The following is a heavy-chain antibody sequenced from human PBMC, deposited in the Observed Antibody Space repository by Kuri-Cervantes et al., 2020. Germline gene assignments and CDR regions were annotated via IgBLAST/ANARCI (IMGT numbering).Heavy chain of an antibody. V-gene: IGHV2-26*01. CDR3: AHFPTPGSPLFDH. D-gene: IGHD1-1*01. CDR1: GFSLSNARMG. CDR2: IFSNDER. J-gene: IGHJ4*02. Sequence: SGPTLVKPTETLTLTCTVSGFSLSNARMGVSWIRQPPGKALEWLAHIFSNDERSYSTSLKSRLTISKDTSKSQVVLTMTNMDPVDTATYYCAHFPTPGSPLFDHWGQGTLVTVSS.